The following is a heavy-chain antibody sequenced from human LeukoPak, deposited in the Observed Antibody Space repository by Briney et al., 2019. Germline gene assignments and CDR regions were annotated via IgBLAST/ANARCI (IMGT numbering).Heavy chain of an antibody. Sequence: GGSLRLSCAASGFTVSSNYMSWVRQAPGKGLEWVSVIYSGGSTYYADSVKGRFTISRDNSKNTLYLQMNSLRAEDTAVYYCAKGGSSLAMDGMDVWGQGTTVTVSS. D-gene: IGHD6-6*01. J-gene: IGHJ6*02. V-gene: IGHV3-53*01. CDR3: AKGGSSLAMDGMDV. CDR2: IYSGGST. CDR1: GFTVSSNY.